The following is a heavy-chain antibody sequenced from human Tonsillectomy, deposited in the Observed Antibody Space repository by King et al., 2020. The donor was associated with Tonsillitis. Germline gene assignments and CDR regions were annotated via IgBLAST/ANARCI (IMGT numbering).Heavy chain of an antibody. CDR1: GFTFSSYW. Sequence: VQLVESGGGLVQPGGSLRLSCAASGFTFSSYWMTWVRQAPWKGLEWVANIKQDGSEKYYVDSVKGRFTISRDNAKNSLYLQMNSLRAEDTAVYYCARGTVVVPAPFDYWGQGTLVTVSS. V-gene: IGHV3-7*03. CDR3: ARGTVVVPAPFDY. J-gene: IGHJ4*02. CDR2: IKQDGSEK. D-gene: IGHD2-2*01.